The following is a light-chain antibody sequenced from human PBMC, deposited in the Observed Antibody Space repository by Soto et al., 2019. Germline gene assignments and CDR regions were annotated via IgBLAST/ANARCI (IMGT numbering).Light chain of an antibody. V-gene: IGKV1-39*01. CDR3: QESFSSLWGT. J-gene: IGKJ1*01. CDR1: QSINTY. Sequence: DIQMTQSPSSLSASVGDRVTITCRTSQSINTYLNWYQQKPGQAPKLLIYGASSLRSGVPLRFSGSGSGTDFTLTISSLEPEDFATYYCQESFSSLWGTCGQGTKVDIK. CDR2: GAS.